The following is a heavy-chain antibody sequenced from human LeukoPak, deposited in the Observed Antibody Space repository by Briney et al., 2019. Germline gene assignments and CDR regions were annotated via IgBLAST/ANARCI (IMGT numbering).Heavy chain of an antibody. J-gene: IGHJ4*02. CDR3: ARSIGARPPEFDY. D-gene: IGHD6-6*01. CDR2: IYPGDSGT. CDR1: GYSFTSYW. V-gene: IGHV5-51*01. Sequence: GESLKISCKGSGYSFTSYWISWVRQMPGKGLEWMGIIYPGDSGTRYSPSFQGQVIISADKSISTAYLQWSSLKASDTAMYYCARSIGARPPEFDYWGQGTLVTVSS.